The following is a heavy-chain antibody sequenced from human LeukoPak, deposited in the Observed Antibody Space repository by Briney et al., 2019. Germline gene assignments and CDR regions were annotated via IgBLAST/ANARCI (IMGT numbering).Heavy chain of an antibody. V-gene: IGHV4-59*08. CDR1: GDSLSSYS. D-gene: IGHD4-11*01. Sequence: SETLSLTCTVSGDSLSSYSWSWIRQPPGKGLEWIGYIYYSGSTNYNPSLKSRVTISVDTSKNQFSLKLSSVTAADTAVYYCARHSNYNWFGPWGQGTLVTVSS. CDR2: IYYSGST. J-gene: IGHJ5*02. CDR3: ARHSNYNWFGP.